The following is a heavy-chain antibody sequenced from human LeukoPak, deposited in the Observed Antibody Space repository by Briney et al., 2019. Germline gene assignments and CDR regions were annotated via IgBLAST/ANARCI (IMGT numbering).Heavy chain of an antibody. D-gene: IGHD5-18*01. J-gene: IGHJ4*02. Sequence: TSETLSLTRTVSGGSICSGGYYWSWVRQPPGEGLEWIGYIYHSGSTYYNPSLKSRVTISVDTSKNQFSLKLSSVTAADTAVYYCARDLPTLSFGGYSYGFFDYWGQGTLVTVSS. CDR3: ARDLPTLSFGGYSYGFFDY. V-gene: IGHV4-30-2*01. CDR2: IYHSGST. CDR1: GGSICSGGYY.